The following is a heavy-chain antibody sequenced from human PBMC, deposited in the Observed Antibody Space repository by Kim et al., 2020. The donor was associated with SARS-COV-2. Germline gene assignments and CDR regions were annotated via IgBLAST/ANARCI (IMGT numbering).Heavy chain of an antibody. D-gene: IGHD2-8*01. J-gene: IGHJ6*02. CDR1: GGSFSGYY. V-gene: IGHV4-34*01. CDR3: ARGGCTNGVCYKMDV. CDR2: INHSGST. Sequence: SETLSLTCAVYGGSFSGYYWSWIRQPPGKGLEWIGEINHSGSTNYNPSLKSRVTISVDTSKNQFSLKLSSVTAADTVVYYCARGGCTNGVCYKMDVWGQGTTVTVSS.